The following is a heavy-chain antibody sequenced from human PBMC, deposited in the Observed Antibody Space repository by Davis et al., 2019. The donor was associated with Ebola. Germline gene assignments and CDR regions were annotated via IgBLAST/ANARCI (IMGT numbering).Heavy chain of an antibody. J-gene: IGHJ5*02. D-gene: IGHD6-19*01. Sequence: ASVKVSCKASGYTFTSYDINWVRQATGQGLEWMGWISAYNGNTNYAQKLQGRVTMTTDTSTSTVYMDLRSLRSDDTAVYYCARVPYSSGWISNWFDPWGQGTLVTVSS. CDR2: ISAYNGNT. V-gene: IGHV1-18*01. CDR3: ARVPYSSGWISNWFDP. CDR1: GYTFTSYD.